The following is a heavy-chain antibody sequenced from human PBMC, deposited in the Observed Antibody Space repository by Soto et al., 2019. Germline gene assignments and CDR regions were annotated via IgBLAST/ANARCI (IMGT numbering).Heavy chain of an antibody. CDR3: ARRPQDCSGGRCYLYFHH. CDR2: IYYSGST. Sequence: QVQLQESGPGLVKPSQTLSLTCTVSGGSISSGDYYWSWIRQPPGKGLEWIGYIYYSGSTYYNLSLKSRVTISVDTSKNQFSLKLSSVTAADTAVYYCARRPQDCSGGRCYLYFHHWGQGTLVTVSS. D-gene: IGHD2-15*01. CDR1: GGSISSGDYY. J-gene: IGHJ1*01. V-gene: IGHV4-30-4*01.